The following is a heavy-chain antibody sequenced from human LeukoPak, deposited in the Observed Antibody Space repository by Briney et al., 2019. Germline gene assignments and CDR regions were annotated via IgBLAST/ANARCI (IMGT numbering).Heavy chain of an antibody. CDR1: GYHFTSYW. J-gene: IGHJ3*02. D-gene: IGHD6-13*01. CDR2: IYPGDSDT. Sequence: GESLQISCQGSGYHFTSYWIGWVRQLPGKGLEWMGIIYPGDSDTRYSPSFQGQVTISADKSISTAYLQWSSLKASDTAMYYCASPREGSSSWEDAFDIWGQGTMVTVSS. CDR3: ASPREGSSSWEDAFDI. V-gene: IGHV5-51*01.